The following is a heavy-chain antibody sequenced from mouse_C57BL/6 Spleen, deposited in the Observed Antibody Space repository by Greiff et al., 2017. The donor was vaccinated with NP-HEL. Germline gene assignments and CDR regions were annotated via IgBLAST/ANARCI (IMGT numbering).Heavy chain of an antibody. V-gene: IGHV1-82*01. D-gene: IGHD1-1*01. CDR2: IYPGDGDT. J-gene: IGHJ1*03. CDR3: ARGDYLGFDV. CDR1: GYAFSSSW. Sequence: QVQLQQSGPELVKPGASVKISCKASGYAFSSSWMNWVKQRPGKGLEWIGRIYPGDGDTNYNGKFKGKATLTADKSSSTAYMQLSSLTSEDSAVYFCARGDYLGFDVWGTGTTVTVSS.